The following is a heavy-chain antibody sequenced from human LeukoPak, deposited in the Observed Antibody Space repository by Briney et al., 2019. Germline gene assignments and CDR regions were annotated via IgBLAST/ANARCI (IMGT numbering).Heavy chain of an antibody. D-gene: IGHD3-9*01. CDR2: INPSGGST. CDR3: ARVGDLGYFDWLSGGYFDY. V-gene: IGHV1-46*01. J-gene: IGHJ4*02. CDR1: GYTFTSYY. Sequence: ASVKVSCKASGYTFTSYYMHWVRQAPGQGLEWMGIINPSGGSTSYAQKLQGRVTMTTDTSTSTAYMELRSLRSDDTAVYYCARVGDLGYFDWLSGGYFDYWGQGTLVTVSS.